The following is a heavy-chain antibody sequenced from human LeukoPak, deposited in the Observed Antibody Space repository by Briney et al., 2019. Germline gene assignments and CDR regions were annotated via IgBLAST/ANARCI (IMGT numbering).Heavy chain of an antibody. J-gene: IGHJ4*02. Sequence: GGSLRLSCAASGFTFSDYYMSWIRQAPGKGLEWVSYISSSGSTIYYADSVKGRFTISRDNAKNSLYLQMSSLRAEDTAVYYCARDRDAWFGELSSFDYWGQGTLVTVSS. CDR2: ISSSGSTI. CDR1: GFTFSDYY. V-gene: IGHV3-11*01. CDR3: ARDRDAWFGELSSFDY. D-gene: IGHD3-10*01.